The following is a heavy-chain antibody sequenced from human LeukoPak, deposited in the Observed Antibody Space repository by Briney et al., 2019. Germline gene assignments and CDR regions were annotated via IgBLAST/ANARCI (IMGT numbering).Heavy chain of an antibody. J-gene: IGHJ4*01. CDR3: IRDAQVHASASLGW. V-gene: IGHV3-74*01. D-gene: IGHD3-16*01. Sequence: PGGSLRLSCAASGFSTCCYLIHSGRQAAGEGLVWVSRMNSGGTTINYSDSVKGRFTISRDNVDNTLHLQMNSLRVEDTAVYYRIRDAQVHASASLGWWGQGILVTVSS. CDR1: GFSTCCYL. CDR2: MNSGGTTI.